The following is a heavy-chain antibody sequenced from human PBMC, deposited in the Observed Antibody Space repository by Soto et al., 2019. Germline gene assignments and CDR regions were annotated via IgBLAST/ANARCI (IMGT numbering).Heavy chain of an antibody. V-gene: IGHV3-7*01. J-gene: IGHJ4*02. CDR3: ARDPACSGGSCYDY. D-gene: IGHD2-15*01. Sequence: EVQLVESGGGLVQPGGSLRLSCAASGFTFSRYWMTWVRQAPGKGLEWVANIKQDGSEIYYVDSVKGRFTISRDNAENSRYLQMNSLRAEDTAVYYCARDPACSGGSCYDYWGQGTLVTVTS. CDR2: IKQDGSEI. CDR1: GFTFSRYW.